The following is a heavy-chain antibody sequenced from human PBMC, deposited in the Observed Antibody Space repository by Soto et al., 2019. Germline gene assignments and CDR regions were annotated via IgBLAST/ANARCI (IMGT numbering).Heavy chain of an antibody. CDR2: IYPGDSDT. Sequence: GESLKISCKGSGYSFTSYWIGWVRQMPGKGLEWMGIIYPGDSDTRYSPSFQGQVTISADKSISTAYLQWSSLKASDTAMYYCARLGRIVVVPAAIFYWGQGTLVTVSS. CDR1: GYSFTSYW. CDR3: ARLGRIVVVPAAIFY. J-gene: IGHJ4*02. D-gene: IGHD2-2*01. V-gene: IGHV5-51*01.